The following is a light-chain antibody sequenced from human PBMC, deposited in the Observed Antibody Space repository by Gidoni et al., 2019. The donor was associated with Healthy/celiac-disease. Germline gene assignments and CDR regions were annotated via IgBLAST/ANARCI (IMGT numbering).Light chain of an antibody. Sequence: DILMTQPPLSLPVTPGEPASISCRSSQSLLHSNGYNYLDWYLQKPGQSPQLLIYLGSNRASGVADRFSGSGSGTDFTLKISRVEAEDVGVYYCMQALQTPLTFGGGTKVEIK. V-gene: IGKV2-28*01. CDR1: QSLLHSNGYNY. J-gene: IGKJ4*01. CDR3: MQALQTPLT. CDR2: LGS.